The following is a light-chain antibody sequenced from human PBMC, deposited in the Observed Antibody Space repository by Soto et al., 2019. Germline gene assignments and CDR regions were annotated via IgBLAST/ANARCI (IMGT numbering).Light chain of an antibody. CDR3: QQYDSSFMYT. Sequence: ELVLTQSPGTLSLSPGERATLSCRASQSVSSSYLAWYQQKPGQAPRLLIYGASSRATGIPDRFSGSGSGTDFTLTISRLEPEEFAVYYCQQYDSSFMYTLGQGTKLEIK. V-gene: IGKV3-20*01. CDR1: QSVSSSY. CDR2: GAS. J-gene: IGKJ2*01.